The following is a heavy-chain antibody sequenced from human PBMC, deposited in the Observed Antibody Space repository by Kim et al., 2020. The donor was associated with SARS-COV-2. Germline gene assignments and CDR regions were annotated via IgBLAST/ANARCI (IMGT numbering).Heavy chain of an antibody. CDR2: ISGSGGST. V-gene: IGHV3-23*01. CDR3: AKVRARLLGYYYYGRDV. D-gene: IGHD2-8*02. CDR1: GFTFSSYA. Sequence: GGSLRLSCAASGFTFSSYAMSWVRQAPGKGLEWVSAISGSGGSTYYADSVKGRFTISRDNSKNTLYLQMNSLRAEDTAVYYCAKVRARLLGYYYYGRDVWGQGTTVTVSS. J-gene: IGHJ6*02.